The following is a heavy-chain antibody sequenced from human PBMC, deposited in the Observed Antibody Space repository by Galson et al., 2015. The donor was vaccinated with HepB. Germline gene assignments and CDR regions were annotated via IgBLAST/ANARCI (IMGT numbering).Heavy chain of an antibody. J-gene: IGHJ4*02. D-gene: IGHD6-19*01. CDR2: TYYRSQWYN. V-gene: IGHV6-1*01. Sequence: CAISGDSVSSNSAAWNWIRQSPSRGLEWLGRTYYRSQWYNNYAVSVKGRITINPDTSKNQFSLQLSSVTPEDTAMYYCAREGGLSSGWYPFDYWGQGTLVTVSS. CDR1: GDSVSSNSAA. CDR3: AREGGLSSGWYPFDY.